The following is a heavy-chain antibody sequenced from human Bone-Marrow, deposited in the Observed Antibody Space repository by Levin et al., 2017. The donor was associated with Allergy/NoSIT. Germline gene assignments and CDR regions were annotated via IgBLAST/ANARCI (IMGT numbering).Heavy chain of an antibody. J-gene: IGHJ1*01. D-gene: IGHD1-1*01. CDR3: ARKNNSAWNEQYFQH. Sequence: GGSLRLSCAASGFNFNDYAMHWVRQAPGKGLEWVAVISNDGAKKYYIDSVEGRFTISRDNSKNQLYLQMHSLSTGDTAVYYCARKNNSAWNEQYFQHWGQGTLVTVSS. CDR1: GFNFNDYA. V-gene: IGHV3-30-3*01. CDR2: ISNDGAKK.